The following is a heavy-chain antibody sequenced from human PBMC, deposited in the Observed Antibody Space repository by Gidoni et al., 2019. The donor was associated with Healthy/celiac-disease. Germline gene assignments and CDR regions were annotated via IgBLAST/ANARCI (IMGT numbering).Heavy chain of an antibody. Sequence: QVQLVESGGGVVQPGRSLRLSCAASGFTFSSYGMHWVRQAPGKGLEWLAVISSHGSDSYYADSVKGRFTISRDNSKNTLYLQMNSLRAEDTAVYYCAKDSLVWATVTTGDYWGQGTLVTVSS. V-gene: IGHV3-30*18. CDR1: GFTFSSYG. CDR2: ISSHGSDS. J-gene: IGHJ4*02. D-gene: IGHD4-17*01. CDR3: AKDSLVWATVTTGDY.